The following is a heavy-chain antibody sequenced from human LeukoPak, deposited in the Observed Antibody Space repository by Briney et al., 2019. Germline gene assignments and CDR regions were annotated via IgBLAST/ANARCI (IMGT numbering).Heavy chain of an antibody. CDR3: ASMPYYYGSGRFRFDP. CDR2: IYYSGST. V-gene: IGHV4-59*12. Sequence: SETLSLTCTVSGGSINTYYWSWIRQPPGKGLEWIGYIYYSGSTNYNPSLKSRVTISVDTSKNQFSLKLSSVTAADTAVYYCASMPYYYGSGRFRFDPWGQGTLVTVSS. CDR1: GGSINTYY. D-gene: IGHD3-10*01. J-gene: IGHJ5*02.